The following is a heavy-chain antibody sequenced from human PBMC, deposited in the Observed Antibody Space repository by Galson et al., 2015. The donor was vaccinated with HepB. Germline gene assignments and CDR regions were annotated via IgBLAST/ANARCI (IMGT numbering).Heavy chain of an antibody. CDR3: ARRLAARREGNWFDP. D-gene: IGHD6-6*01. V-gene: IGHV1-8*01. CDR1: GYTFTSHD. Sequence: SCKASGYTFTSHDINWVRQASGQGLAWMGWMNPKSGNTVYAQKFQGRVTMTGDTSISTAYMELSGLRSDDTAVYYCARRLAARREGNWFDPWGQGTLVTVSA. J-gene: IGHJ5*02. CDR2: MNPKSGNT.